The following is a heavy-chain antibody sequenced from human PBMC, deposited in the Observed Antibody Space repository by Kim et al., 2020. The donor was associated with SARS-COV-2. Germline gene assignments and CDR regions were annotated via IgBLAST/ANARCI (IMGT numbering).Heavy chain of an antibody. D-gene: IGHD2-8*02. CDR2: ISYDGSNK. CDR1: GFTFSSYG. CDR3: ANLGLVGGYGMDV. V-gene: IGHV3-30*18. J-gene: IGHJ6*02. Sequence: GGSLRLSCAASGFTFSSYGMHWVRQAPGKGLEWVAVISYDGSNKYYADSVKGRFTISRDNSKNTLYLQMNSLRAEDTAVYYCANLGLVGGYGMDVWGQGTTVTVSS.